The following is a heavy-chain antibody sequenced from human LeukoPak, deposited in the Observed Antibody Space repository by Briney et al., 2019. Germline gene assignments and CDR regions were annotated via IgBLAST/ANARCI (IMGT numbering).Heavy chain of an antibody. V-gene: IGHV4-59*08. D-gene: IGHD3-16*02. CDR1: GGSVIGYY. CDR2: IFYSGTT. J-gene: IGHJ4*02. Sequence: PSETLSLTCTVSGGSVIGYYWSWIRRPPGRGLERIGYIFYSGTTLYSPSLKSRVTMSVDTSENQFSLKLSSVTAADTAVYYCARHDVVPVIRRGFDFWGQGILVTVSS. CDR3: ARHDVVPVIRRGFDF.